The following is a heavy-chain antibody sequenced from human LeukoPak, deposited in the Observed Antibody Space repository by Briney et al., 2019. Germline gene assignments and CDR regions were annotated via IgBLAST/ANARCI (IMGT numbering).Heavy chain of an antibody. J-gene: IGHJ4*02. V-gene: IGHV3-43*01. CDR1: GFTFDDYT. CDR2: ISWDGGST. Sequence: GGSLRLSCAASGFTFDDYTMHWGRQAPGKGLEWVSLISWDGGSTYYADSVKGRFTISRDNSKNSLYLQMNSLRTEDTALYYCAIEYSSLNYFDYWGQGTLVTVSS. D-gene: IGHD6-6*01. CDR3: AIEYSSLNYFDY.